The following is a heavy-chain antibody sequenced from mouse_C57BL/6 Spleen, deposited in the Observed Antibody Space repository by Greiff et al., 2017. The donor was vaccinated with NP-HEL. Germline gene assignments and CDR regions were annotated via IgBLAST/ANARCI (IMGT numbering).Heavy chain of an antibody. CDR1: GFTFSDYG. Sequence: EVQLQESGGGLVKPGGSLKLSCAASGFTFSDYGMHWVRQAPEKGLEWVAYISSGSSTIYYADTVKGRFTISRDNAKNTLFLQMTSLRSEDTAMYYCARPEAMVNWFAYWGQGTLVTVSA. V-gene: IGHV5-17*01. J-gene: IGHJ3*01. CDR3: ARPEAMVNWFAY. D-gene: IGHD2-2*01. CDR2: ISSGSSTI.